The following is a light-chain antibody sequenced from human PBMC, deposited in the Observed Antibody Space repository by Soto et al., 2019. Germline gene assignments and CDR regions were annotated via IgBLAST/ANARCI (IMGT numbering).Light chain of an antibody. J-gene: IGKJ2*01. CDR2: GAS. CDR3: QQTYSIPYT. CDR1: QSITSY. Sequence: DIQMTQSPSSLSASVGDRVTITCRTSQSITSYLNWYQQKPGSAPKLLIYGASNLQGWVPSRFSGSGSGTDFALTISSLLPEDFATYYCQQTYSIPYTFGQGTKLEIK. V-gene: IGKV1-39*01.